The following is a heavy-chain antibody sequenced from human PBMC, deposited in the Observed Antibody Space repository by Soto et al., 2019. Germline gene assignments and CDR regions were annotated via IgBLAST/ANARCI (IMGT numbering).Heavy chain of an antibody. Sequence: SETLSLTCTVSGGSISSDKYYWSWIRQSPGKGLEWIGNIHYGGTTYYTPSLKTRLSISVDTSTNQFSLKLTSVTAADTAVYFCAREDIHLKLSGWFGLWGQGTQVTVSS. CDR3: AREDIHLKLSGWFGL. V-gene: IGHV4-30-4*01. J-gene: IGHJ5*02. CDR2: IHYGGTT. D-gene: IGHD1-1*01. CDR1: GGSISSDKYY.